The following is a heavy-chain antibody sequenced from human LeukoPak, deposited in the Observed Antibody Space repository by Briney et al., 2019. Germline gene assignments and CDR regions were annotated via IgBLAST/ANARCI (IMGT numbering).Heavy chain of an antibody. J-gene: IGHJ4*02. Sequence: GGSLRLSCAASGFTFSTFGVGWVRQAPGKGLEWVSAISGSGHNTYYTDSVKGRFTMSRDNSKNTLYLQMDSLRAEDTAVYSCAKRSGYDYGSHFDHWGQGTLVTVSS. CDR2: ISGSGHNT. D-gene: IGHD5-12*01. CDR1: GFTFSTFG. V-gene: IGHV3-23*01. CDR3: AKRSGYDYGSHFDH.